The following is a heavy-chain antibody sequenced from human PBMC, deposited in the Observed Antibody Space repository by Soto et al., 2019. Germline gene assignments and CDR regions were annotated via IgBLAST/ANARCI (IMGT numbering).Heavy chain of an antibody. J-gene: IGHJ6*02. CDR2: ISSSSSTI. V-gene: IGHV3-48*02. D-gene: IGHD2-21*02. Sequence: PGGSLRLSCAASGFTFSIYSMNWVRHAPGKGLEWVSYISSSSSTIYYADSVKGRFTISRDNAKNSLYLQMNSLRDEDTAVYYCVREDCGGDCYSDYYYGMDVWGQGTTVTVSS. CDR1: GFTFSIYS. CDR3: VREDCGGDCYSDYYYGMDV.